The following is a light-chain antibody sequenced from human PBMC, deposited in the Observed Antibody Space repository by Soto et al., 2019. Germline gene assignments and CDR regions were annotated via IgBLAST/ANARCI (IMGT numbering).Light chain of an antibody. CDR3: QQSYSTPAIT. V-gene: IGKV1-39*01. J-gene: IGKJ5*01. CDR1: QSISSY. CDR2: AAS. Sequence: DIQMTQSPSSLSASVGDRVTITCRASQSISSYLNWYQQKPGKAPKLLIYAASRLQSGVPSRFSGSGSGTDFTLTISSLQPEDFATYYCQQSYSTPAITFGQGTRLEIK.